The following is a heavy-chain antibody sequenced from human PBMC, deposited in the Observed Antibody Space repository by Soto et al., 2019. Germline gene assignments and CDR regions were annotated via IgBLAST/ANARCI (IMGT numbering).Heavy chain of an antibody. CDR3: ARDLVTMVRGVIIKDYYDGMDV. J-gene: IGHJ6*02. Sequence: GASVKVSCKASGGTFSSYAISWVRQAPGQGLEWMGGIIPIFGTANYAQKFQGRVTITADESTSTAYMELSSLRSEDTAVYYCARDLVTMVRGVIIKDYYDGMDVWGQGTKVTVSS. CDR1: GGTFSSYA. CDR2: IIPIFGTA. D-gene: IGHD3-10*01. V-gene: IGHV1-69*13.